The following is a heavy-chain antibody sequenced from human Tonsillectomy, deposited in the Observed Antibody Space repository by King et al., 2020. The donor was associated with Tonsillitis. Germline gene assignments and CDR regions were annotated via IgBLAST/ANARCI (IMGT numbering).Heavy chain of an antibody. Sequence: QLAQSGGGLVQPGGSLRLSCTASGFTFNSYAMHWVRQAPGKGLEYVSDISSNGCTTYYADSVKGRLPISRDNSKNTLYLQMSSLRAEDTAVYYCVKDHQFYDYVWGSYRKAAFDIWGQGTMVTVSS. V-gene: IGHV3-64D*06. J-gene: IGHJ3*02. CDR3: VKDHQFYDYVWGSYRKAAFDI. D-gene: IGHD3-16*02. CDR2: ISSNGCTT. CDR1: GFTFNSYA.